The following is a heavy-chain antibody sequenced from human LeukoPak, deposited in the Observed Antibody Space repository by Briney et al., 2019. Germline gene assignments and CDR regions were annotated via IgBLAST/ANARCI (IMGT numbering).Heavy chain of an antibody. V-gene: IGHV3-49*04. CDR2: IRSKAYGGTT. D-gene: IGHD2-15*01. J-gene: IGHJ4*02. Sequence: PGRSLRLSCTASGFTFGDYAMSWVRQAPGKGLEWVGFIRSKAYGGTTEYAASVKGRFTISRDDSKSIAYLQMNSLKTEDTAVYYCTGSYCSGGSCRKVLVSWGQGTLVTVSS. CDR3: TGSYCSGGSCRKVLVS. CDR1: GFTFGDYA.